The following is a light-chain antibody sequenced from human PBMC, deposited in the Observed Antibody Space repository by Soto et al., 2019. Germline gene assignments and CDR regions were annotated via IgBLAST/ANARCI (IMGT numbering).Light chain of an antibody. Sequence: QSALTQPASVSGSPGQSITISCTGTSSDVGSYNLVSWYQQHPGKAPKLMIYEGSKRPSGFSNRFSGSKSGNTASLTISGLQAEDEADYYCCSYAGSSAVVFGGGTQLTVL. J-gene: IGLJ2*01. CDR2: EGS. CDR3: CSYAGSSAVV. CDR1: SSDVGSYNL. V-gene: IGLV2-23*01.